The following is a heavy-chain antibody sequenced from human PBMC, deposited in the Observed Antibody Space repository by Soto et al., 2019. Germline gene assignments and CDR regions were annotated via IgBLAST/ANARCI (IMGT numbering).Heavy chain of an antibody. Sequence: AAVKVSCKASGYTFTGYYMHWVRQAPGQGLEWMGWINPNSGGTNYAQKFQGRVTMTRVTSISTAYMELRRLRADDTAVYYCAREGRRRTGHRPMDVWGQGTTVTVSS. D-gene: IGHD2-2*01. CDR2: INPNSGGT. V-gene: IGHV1-2*02. CDR1: GYTFTGYY. CDR3: AREGRRRTGHRPMDV. J-gene: IGHJ6*02.